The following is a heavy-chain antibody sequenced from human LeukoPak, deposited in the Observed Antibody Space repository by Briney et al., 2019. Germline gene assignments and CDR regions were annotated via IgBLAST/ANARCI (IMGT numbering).Heavy chain of an antibody. V-gene: IGHV5-51*01. CDR3: ARHGTDSNYWVDY. J-gene: IGHJ4*02. Sequence: GESLRFSCKGFGYSFSTYWIAWVRQMPGKGLEWMGIIFPEDSDTKYSPAFQGQVTISADKSLTTAYLQWRSLKASDNAIYYCARHGTDSNYWVDYWGQGTLVTVSS. CDR2: IFPEDSDT. CDR1: GYSFSTYW. D-gene: IGHD5-24*01.